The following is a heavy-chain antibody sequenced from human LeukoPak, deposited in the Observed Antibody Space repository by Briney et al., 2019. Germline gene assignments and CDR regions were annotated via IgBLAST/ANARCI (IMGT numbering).Heavy chain of an antibody. Sequence: PGGSLRLSCAASGFTFIMNSMNWVRQAPGKGLEWVSYISSSDNTVYYADSVKGRFTISRDNAKNSLYLQMNSLRVEDTAVYYCARAVGGYPPTFGDWGQGTLVTVSS. J-gene: IGHJ4*02. CDR1: GFTFIMNS. V-gene: IGHV3-48*01. CDR2: ISSSDNTV. D-gene: IGHD5-12*01. CDR3: ARAVGGYPPTFGD.